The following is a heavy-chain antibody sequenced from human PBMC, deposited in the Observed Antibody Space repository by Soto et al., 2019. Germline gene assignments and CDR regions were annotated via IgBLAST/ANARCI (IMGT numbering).Heavy chain of an antibody. J-gene: IGHJ5*02. V-gene: IGHV3-21*01. CDR2: ISSSSYI. D-gene: IGHD2-15*01. Sequence: GGSLRLSCAASGFTFSSYSMNWVRQAPGKGLEWVSSISSSSYIYYADSVKGRFTISRDNAKNSLYLQMNSLRAEDTAVYYCARDLGYCSGGSCYHWGQGTLVTVSS. CDR1: GFTFSSYS. CDR3: ARDLGYCSGGSCYH.